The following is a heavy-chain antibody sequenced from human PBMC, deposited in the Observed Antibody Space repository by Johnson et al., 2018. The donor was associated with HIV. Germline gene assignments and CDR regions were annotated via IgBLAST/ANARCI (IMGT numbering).Heavy chain of an antibody. CDR3: ARDLTEYSSSADAFDI. D-gene: IGHD6-6*01. Sequence: EQLVESGGGLVQPGGSLRLSCAASGFTFSSYWMTWVRQAPGKGLEWVANINQAGSEKYSVDSVKGRFTISRDNAKNSLYLQMNSLRAEDTAVYYCARDLTEYSSSADAFDIWGQGTMVTVSS. CDR2: INQAGSEK. CDR1: GFTFSSYW. J-gene: IGHJ3*02. V-gene: IGHV3-7*03.